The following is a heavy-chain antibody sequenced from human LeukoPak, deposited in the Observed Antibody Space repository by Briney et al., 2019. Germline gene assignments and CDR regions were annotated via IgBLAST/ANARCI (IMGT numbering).Heavy chain of an antibody. V-gene: IGHV1-8*03. CDR2: MNPNSGNT. CDR1: GYTFTSYD. Sequence: GASVKVSCKASGYTFTSYDINWVRQDTGQGLEWMGWMNPNSGNTGYAQKFQGRVTITRNTSISTAYMELSSLRSEDTAVYYCARVAEDGYKSGFDYWGQGTLGTVSS. CDR3: ARVAEDGYKSGFDY. D-gene: IGHD5-24*01. J-gene: IGHJ4*02.